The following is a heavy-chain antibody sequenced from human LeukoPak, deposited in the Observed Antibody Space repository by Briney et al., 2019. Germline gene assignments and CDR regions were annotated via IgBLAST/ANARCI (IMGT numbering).Heavy chain of an antibody. V-gene: IGHV4-39*07. D-gene: IGHD1-14*01. CDR2: IYYNGDT. CDR1: GGSISTVSHF. J-gene: IGHJ6*03. Sequence: SETLSLTCSVSGGSISTVSHFWDWIRQPPGKGLEWIGSIYYNGDTNYNPSLKSRVTISLDTSKNQFSLSLCSVSAADTALYYCRGTPNGHYYYSYEDVWGKGTTVTVSS. CDR3: RGTPNGHYYYSYEDV.